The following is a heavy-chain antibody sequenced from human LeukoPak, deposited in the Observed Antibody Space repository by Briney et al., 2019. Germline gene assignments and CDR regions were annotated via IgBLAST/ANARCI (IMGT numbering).Heavy chain of an antibody. CDR2: ISGSGGTT. J-gene: IGHJ3*02. D-gene: IGHD5-24*01. Sequence: GGSLRLSCAASGFTFSNYAMSWVRQAPGKGLEWVSAISGSGGTTYYADSVKGRFTISRDNSKNTLYLQMNSLKAEDTAVYYCASEMATKSDAFDIWGQGTMVTVSS. V-gene: IGHV3-23*01. CDR1: GFTFSNYA. CDR3: ASEMATKSDAFDI.